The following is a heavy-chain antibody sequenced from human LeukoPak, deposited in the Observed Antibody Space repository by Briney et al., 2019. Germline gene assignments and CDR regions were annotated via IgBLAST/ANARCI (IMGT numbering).Heavy chain of an antibody. CDR1: VGSISTGDFY. CDR3: ATNSGWRFDY. Sequence: SETLSLTCTVSVGSISTGDFYWAWIRQPPGKGLEWIGTIYHSGTTNYNPSLKSRVTISVDKSKNQFSLELSSVTAADTAVYYCATNSGWRFDYWGQGTLVTVSS. J-gene: IGHJ4*02. D-gene: IGHD6-19*01. V-gene: IGHV4-39*07. CDR2: IYHSGTT.